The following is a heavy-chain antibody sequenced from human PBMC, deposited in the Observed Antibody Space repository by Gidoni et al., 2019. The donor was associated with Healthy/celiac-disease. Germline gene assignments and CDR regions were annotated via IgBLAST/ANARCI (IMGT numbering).Heavy chain of an antibody. Sequence: EVQLVESGGGLVQPGRSLRLSCTASGFTFGDYAMSWFRQAPGKGLEWVGFIRSKAYGGTTEYAASVKGRFTISRDDSKSIAYLQMNSLKTEDTAVYYCTRVYAYWGSYRLFDYWGQGTLVTVSS. CDR2: IRSKAYGGTT. CDR1: GFTFGDYA. CDR3: TRVYAYWGSYRLFDY. J-gene: IGHJ4*02. V-gene: IGHV3-49*03. D-gene: IGHD3-16*02.